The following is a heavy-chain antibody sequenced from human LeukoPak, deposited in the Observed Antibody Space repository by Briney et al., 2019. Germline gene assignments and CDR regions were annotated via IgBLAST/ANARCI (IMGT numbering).Heavy chain of an antibody. Sequence: GGSLRLSCAASGFTFSDYYMSWIRQAPGKGLEWVSYISSSGSTIYYADSVKGRFTISRDNAKNSLYLQMNSLRAEDTAVYYCARSCSSTSCYSYYYYCGMDVWGQGTTVTVSS. D-gene: IGHD2-2*01. CDR1: GFTFSDYY. V-gene: IGHV3-11*01. CDR3: ARSCSSTSCYSYYYYCGMDV. J-gene: IGHJ6*02. CDR2: ISSSGSTI.